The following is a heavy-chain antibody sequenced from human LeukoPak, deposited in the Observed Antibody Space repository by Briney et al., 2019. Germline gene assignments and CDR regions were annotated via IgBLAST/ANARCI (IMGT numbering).Heavy chain of an antibody. Sequence: SETLSLTCTVSGGSFSGYYWSWIRQPPGKGLEWIGEINHSGSTNYNPSLKSRVTISVDTSKNQFSLKLSSVTAADTAVYYCARAGYSYGYGYYYMDVWGKGTTVTVSS. J-gene: IGHJ6*03. CDR1: GGSFSGYY. CDR2: INHSGST. CDR3: ARAGYSYGYGYYYMDV. V-gene: IGHV4-34*01. D-gene: IGHD5-18*01.